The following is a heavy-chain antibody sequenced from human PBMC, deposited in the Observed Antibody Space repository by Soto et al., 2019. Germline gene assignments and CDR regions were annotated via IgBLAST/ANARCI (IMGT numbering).Heavy chain of an antibody. D-gene: IGHD4-17*01. Sequence: EVQLLESGGGLVQPGGSLRLSCAASGFTFYNYDMNWVRQAPGKGLEWVSGISGSGGSTSYADSVNGRFTISTHNSKNPVYLQMSSLRAEDTAVSYCAKGMYDYGDYFDSWGRGTLVTVSS. J-gene: IGHJ4*02. CDR1: GFTFYNYD. CDR3: AKGMYDYGDYFDS. CDR2: ISGSGGST. V-gene: IGHV3-23*01.